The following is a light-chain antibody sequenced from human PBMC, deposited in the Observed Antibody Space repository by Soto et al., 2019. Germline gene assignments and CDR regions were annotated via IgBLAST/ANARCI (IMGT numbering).Light chain of an antibody. J-gene: IGLJ3*02. V-gene: IGLV1-51*01. CDR3: GTWDSSLSAGL. Sequence: QSVLTQPPSVSAAPGQKVTISCSGSSSNIGNNYVSWYQHLPGTAPKLLIYDDNKRPSGIPDRFSGSKSDTSATLGITGLQTGDEADYYCGTWDSSLSAGLFGGGTQLTVL. CDR1: SSNIGNNY. CDR2: DDN.